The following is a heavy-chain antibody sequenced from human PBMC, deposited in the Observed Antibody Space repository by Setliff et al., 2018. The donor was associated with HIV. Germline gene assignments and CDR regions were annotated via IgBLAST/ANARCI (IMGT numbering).Heavy chain of an antibody. CDR2: IYHTGNT. D-gene: IGHD3-22*01. V-gene: IGHV4-61*05. CDR3: ARRDFYEYGMDV. CDR1: GGSISTSNYF. Sequence: SETLSLTCNVSGGSISTSNYFWGWIRQPPGKGLEWVGDIYHTGNTNYNPSLKSRLTISVDKSKNEFSMKLNSGTAADTAVYYCARRDFYEYGMDVWGQGTTVTVSS. J-gene: IGHJ6*02.